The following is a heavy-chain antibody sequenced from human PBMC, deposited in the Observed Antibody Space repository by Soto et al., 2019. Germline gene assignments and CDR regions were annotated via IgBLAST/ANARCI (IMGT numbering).Heavy chain of an antibody. CDR1: GFTFDDYA. CDR3: AKDLVAGMTCFDY. Sequence: EVQLVESGGGLVQPGRSLRLSCAASGFTFDDYAMHWVRQAPGKGLEWVSGISWNSGSIGYADSVKGRFTISRDNAKNSLYLQMNSLRAEDTALYYCAKDLVAGMTCFDYWGQGTLVTVSS. V-gene: IGHV3-9*01. CDR2: ISWNSGSI. J-gene: IGHJ4*02. D-gene: IGHD6-19*01.